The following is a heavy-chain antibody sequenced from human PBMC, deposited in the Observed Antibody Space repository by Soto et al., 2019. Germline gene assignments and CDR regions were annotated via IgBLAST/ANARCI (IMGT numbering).Heavy chain of an antibody. V-gene: IGHV5-51*01. CDR1: GYSFTSYW. Sequence: GESNKISSKGSGYSFTSYWIGRVSQMPGKGLEWMGIIYPGDSDTRYSPSFQGQVTISADKSISTAYLQWSSLKASDTAMYYCARTGHRGGYSYGYDWPEHYYYGMDVWGQGTTVTVSS. D-gene: IGHD5-18*01. J-gene: IGHJ6*02. CDR2: IYPGDSDT. CDR3: ARTGHRGGYSYGYDWPEHYYYGMDV.